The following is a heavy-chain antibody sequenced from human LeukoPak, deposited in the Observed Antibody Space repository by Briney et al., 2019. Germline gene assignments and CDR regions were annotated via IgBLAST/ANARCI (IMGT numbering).Heavy chain of an antibody. V-gene: IGHV3-30-3*01. J-gene: IGHJ3*02. CDR2: ISYDGTNK. Sequence: GGSLRLSCAASGFTFSSYAMHWVRQAPGKGLEWVAVISYDGTNKHYADSVKGRFTISRDNSNNTLYLQMNSLRAEDTAVYYCARDSHSSGWYFSAFDIWGQGTMVTVSS. D-gene: IGHD6-19*01. CDR3: ARDSHSSGWYFSAFDI. CDR1: GFTFSSYA.